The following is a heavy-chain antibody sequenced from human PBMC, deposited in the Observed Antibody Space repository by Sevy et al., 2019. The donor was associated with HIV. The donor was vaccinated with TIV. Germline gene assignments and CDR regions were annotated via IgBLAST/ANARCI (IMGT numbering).Heavy chain of an antibody. V-gene: IGHV3-30*18. D-gene: IGHD6-19*01. J-gene: IGHJ6*02. CDR1: GFTFISYG. CDR2: ISYDGSNK. CDR3: AKDLGSSGWYVGYYYYYYGMDV. Sequence: GGSLRLSCAASGFTFISYGMHWVRQAPGKGLEWVAVISYDGSNKYYADSVKGRFTISRDNSKNTLYLQMNSLRAEDTAVYYCAKDLGSSGWYVGYYYYYYGMDVWGQGTTVTVSS.